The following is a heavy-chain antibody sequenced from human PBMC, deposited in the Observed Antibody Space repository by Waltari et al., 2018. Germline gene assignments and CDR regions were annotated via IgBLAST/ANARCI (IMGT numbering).Heavy chain of an antibody. V-gene: IGHV4-34*02. CDR1: GGSFSGYY. CDR3: VRLEDCTGPGGHCYSGDPFALDV. Sequence: QVQLQQWGAGLLQSSETLSLTCAVYGGSFSGYYWGWVRQPPGKGLEWIGEINHAGHTTHNPSRRMRVTIAADTSKSQFSLQLNSVTAADTAVYYCVRLEDCTGPGGHCYSGDPFALDVWGQGTTVTVSS. J-gene: IGHJ6*02. D-gene: IGHD2-15*01. CDR2: INHAGHT.